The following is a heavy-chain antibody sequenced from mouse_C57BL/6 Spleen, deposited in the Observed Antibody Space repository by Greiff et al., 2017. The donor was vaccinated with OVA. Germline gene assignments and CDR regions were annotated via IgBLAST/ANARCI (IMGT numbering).Heavy chain of an antibody. CDR1: GYAFSSYW. Sequence: LQESGAELVKPGASVKISCKASGYAFSSYWMHWVKQRPGKGLEWIGQIYPGDGDTNYNGKFKGKATLTADKSSSTAYMQLSSLTSEDSAVYFCASSGTYAMDYWGQGTSVTVSS. J-gene: IGHJ4*01. D-gene: IGHD3-3*01. CDR3: ASSGTYAMDY. V-gene: IGHV1-80*01. CDR2: IYPGDGDT.